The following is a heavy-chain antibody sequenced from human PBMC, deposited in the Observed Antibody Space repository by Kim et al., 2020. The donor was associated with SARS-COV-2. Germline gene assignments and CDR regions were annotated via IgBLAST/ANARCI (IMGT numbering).Heavy chain of an antibody. Sequence: GGSLRLSCAASGFTFSSYSMNWVRQAPGKGLEWVSSISSSSSYIYYADSVKGRFTISRDNAKNSLYLQMNSLRAEDTAVYYCARGARGYYDSSGPYYYGMDVWGQGTTVTVSS. CDR2: ISSSSSYI. CDR1: GFTFSSYS. V-gene: IGHV3-21*01. J-gene: IGHJ6*02. D-gene: IGHD3-22*01. CDR3: ARGARGYYDSSGPYYYGMDV.